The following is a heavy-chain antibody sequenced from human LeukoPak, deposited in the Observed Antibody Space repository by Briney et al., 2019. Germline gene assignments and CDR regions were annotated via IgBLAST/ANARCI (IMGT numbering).Heavy chain of an antibody. D-gene: IGHD2-15*01. CDR1: GGSISSGGYS. V-gene: IGHV4-30-2*01. J-gene: IGHJ5*02. Sequence: PSETLSLTCAVSGGSISSGGYSWSWIREPPGKGLEWIGNIYHSGSTYYNPSLKSRVIISVDRSKNQFSLKLSSVTAADTAVYYCARDHGYCSGGSCYSTNWFDPWGQGTLVTVSS. CDR2: IYHSGST. CDR3: ARDHGYCSGGSCYSTNWFDP.